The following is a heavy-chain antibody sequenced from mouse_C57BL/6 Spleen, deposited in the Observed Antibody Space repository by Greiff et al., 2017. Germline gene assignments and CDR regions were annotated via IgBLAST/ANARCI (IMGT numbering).Heavy chain of an antibody. CDR1: GYTFTSYW. Sequence: QVQLQQPGAELVKPGASVKLSCKASGYTFTSYWMQWVKQRPGQGLEWIGEIDPSDSYTNYNQKFKGKATLTVDTSSSTAYMQRSSLTSEDSAVYYCARYPSTMVTTVDYWGQGTTLTVSS. J-gene: IGHJ2*01. CDR2: IDPSDSYT. V-gene: IGHV1-50*01. CDR3: ARYPSTMVTTVDY. D-gene: IGHD2-2*01.